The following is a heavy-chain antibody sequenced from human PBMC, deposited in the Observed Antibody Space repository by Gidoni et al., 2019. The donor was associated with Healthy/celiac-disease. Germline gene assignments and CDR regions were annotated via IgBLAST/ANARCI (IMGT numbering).Heavy chain of an antibody. D-gene: IGHD2-15*01. V-gene: IGHV4-34*01. CDR2: INHSGST. Sequence: QVQLQQWGAGLLKPSETLSLTCAVYGGSFSGYYWSWIRQPPGKGLEWIGEINHSGSTNYNPSLKSRVTISVDTYKNQFSLKLSSVTAADTAVYYCASPGAVVTGPIDYWGQGTLVTVSS. CDR3: ASPGAVVTGPIDY. CDR1: GGSFSGYY. J-gene: IGHJ4*02.